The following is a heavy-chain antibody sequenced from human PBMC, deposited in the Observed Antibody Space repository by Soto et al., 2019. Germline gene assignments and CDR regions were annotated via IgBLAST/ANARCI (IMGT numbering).Heavy chain of an antibody. J-gene: IGHJ5*02. CDR2: LYGSGDT. V-gene: IGHV3-66*01. CDR3: AKAVLQWHKVEWFDH. D-gene: IGHD4-4*01. CDR1: GFIVSSKY. Sequence: KLVESGGGLVQPGGSLRLSCAASGFIVSSKYMSWVRQAPGKGLEWVSVLYGSGDTYYADSVRGRFTISRDSSKNTLYLQMNRLRVDDTGVYYCAKAVLQWHKVEWFDHWGQGALVSVSS.